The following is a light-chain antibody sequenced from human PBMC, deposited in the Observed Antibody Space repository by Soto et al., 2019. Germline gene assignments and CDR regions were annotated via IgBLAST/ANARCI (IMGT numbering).Light chain of an antibody. Sequence: DIQMTQSPSSVSASVGDRVTITCRASQNINNWLAWYQQKPWKAPKLLIYAASTLQSGVPSRFSGSGSGTDFTLTISSLQPEDFASYYCQQANTFPYTFGQGTKLEIK. CDR1: QNINNW. CDR2: AAS. CDR3: QQANTFPYT. J-gene: IGKJ2*01. V-gene: IGKV1-12*01.